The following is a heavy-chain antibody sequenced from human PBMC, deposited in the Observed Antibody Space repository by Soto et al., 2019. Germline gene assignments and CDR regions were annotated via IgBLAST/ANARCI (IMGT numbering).Heavy chain of an antibody. CDR1: GYTFTSYA. D-gene: IGHD3-22*01. Sequence: QVQLVQSGAEVKKPGASVKVSCKASGYTFTSYAMHWVRQAPGQSLEWMGWINAGNGNTKYSQKFQGRVTITRDTSASKAYMGLGRLRSEDQGVYYCARGDYHDIPDHRGQGTLVTVSS. J-gene: IGHJ4*02. CDR2: INAGNGNT. V-gene: IGHV1-3*01. CDR3: ARGDYHDIPDH.